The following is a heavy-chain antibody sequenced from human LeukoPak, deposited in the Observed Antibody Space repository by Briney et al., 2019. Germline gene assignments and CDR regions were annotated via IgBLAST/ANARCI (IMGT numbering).Heavy chain of an antibody. CDR1: GYTFTGYY. J-gene: IGHJ3*02. D-gene: IGHD3-10*01. Sequence: GASVKVSCKASGYTFTGYYMHWVRQAPGQGLEWMGWINPNSGGTNYAQKFQGRVTMTRDTSISTAYMELSRLRSDDTAVYYCAKNRGLWFGAENGDAFDIWGQGTMVTVSS. CDR2: INPNSGGT. CDR3: AKNRGLWFGAENGDAFDI. V-gene: IGHV1-2*02.